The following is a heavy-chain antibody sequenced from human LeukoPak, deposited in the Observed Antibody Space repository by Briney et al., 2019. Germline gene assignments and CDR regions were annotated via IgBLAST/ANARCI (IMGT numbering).Heavy chain of an antibody. D-gene: IGHD3-3*01. CDR1: GFTFSSYA. CDR2: INWNGGST. J-gene: IGHJ6*03. Sequence: GGSLRLSCAASGFTFSSYAMSWVRQAPGKGLEWVSGINWNGGSTGYADSVKGRFTISRDNAKNSLYLQMNSLRAEDTALYHCARGVNIVRGRAFFGVAAWAHYYMDVWGKGTTVTVSS. CDR3: ARGVNIVRGRAFFGVAAWAHYYMDV. V-gene: IGHV3-20*01.